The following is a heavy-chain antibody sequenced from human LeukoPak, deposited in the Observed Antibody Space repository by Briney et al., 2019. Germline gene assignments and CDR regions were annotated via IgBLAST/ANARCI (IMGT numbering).Heavy chain of an antibody. J-gene: IGHJ6*02. CDR1: GFTFGDHA. V-gene: IGHV3-49*04. CDR2: IRSKAYRGTI. CDR3: ARGPIQLWIHNAMDV. Sequence: GGSLRLSCTGSGFTFGDHAMSWVRQAPGKGLEWVGFIRSKAYRGTIEYAASVKGRFTISGDDSASIAYLQMNSLKIEDTAVYYCARGPIQLWIHNAMDVWGQGTTVTVSS. D-gene: IGHD1-1*01.